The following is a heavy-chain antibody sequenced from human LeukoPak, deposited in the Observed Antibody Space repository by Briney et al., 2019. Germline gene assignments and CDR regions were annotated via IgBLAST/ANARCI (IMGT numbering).Heavy chain of an antibody. CDR1: GFTFSSYG. CDR2: ISGSGGST. J-gene: IGHJ1*01. D-gene: IGHD6-13*01. V-gene: IGHV3-23*01. Sequence: PGGSLRLSCAASGFTFSSYGMSRVRQAPGKGLEWVSAISGSGGSTYYADSVKGRFTISRDNSKNTLYLQMNSLRAEDTAVYYCAKDHRAAAVQYFQHWGQGTLVTVSS. CDR3: AKDHRAAAVQYFQH.